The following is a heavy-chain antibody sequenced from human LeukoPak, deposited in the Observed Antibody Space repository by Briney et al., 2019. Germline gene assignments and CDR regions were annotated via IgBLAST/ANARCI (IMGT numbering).Heavy chain of an antibody. CDR2: ISGNSRST. D-gene: IGHD1-26*01. Sequence: GGSLRLSCAATGFTFTSYAMTCVRKAPGKGLQWFSGISGNSRSTYHADSVKGRFTISKDNSKNTLYLQMNSLRVEDTAVYYCARMSGSYWSGYFQHWGQGTLVTVSS. J-gene: IGHJ1*01. V-gene: IGHV3-23*01. CDR1: GFTFTSYA. CDR3: ARMSGSYWSGYFQH.